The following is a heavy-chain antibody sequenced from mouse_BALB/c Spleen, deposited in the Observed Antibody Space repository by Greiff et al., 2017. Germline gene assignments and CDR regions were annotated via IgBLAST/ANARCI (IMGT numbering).Heavy chain of an antibody. V-gene: IGHV8-12*01. CDR2: IYWDDDK. Sequence: QVTLKESGPGILQPSQTLSLTCSFSGFSLSTSGMGVSWIRQPSGKGLEWLAHIYWDDDKRYNPSLKSRLTISKDTSRNQVFLKITSVDTADTATYYCARIYDYDDYAMDYWGQGTSVTVSS. D-gene: IGHD2-4*01. CDR1: GFSLSTSGMG. CDR3: ARIYDYDDYAMDY. J-gene: IGHJ4*01.